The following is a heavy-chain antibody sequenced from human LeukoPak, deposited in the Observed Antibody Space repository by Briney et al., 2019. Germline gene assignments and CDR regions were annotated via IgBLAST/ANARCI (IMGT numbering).Heavy chain of an antibody. CDR2: IIPIFGTA. Sequence: ASVKVSCKASGGTFSSYAISWVRQAPGQGLEWMGGIIPIFGTANYAQKFQGRVTITADESTSTAYMELSSLRSEDTAVYYCASPPEGSSSWQYRPEMGLFDYWGQGTLVTVSS. CDR1: GGTFSSYA. J-gene: IGHJ4*02. CDR3: ASPPEGSSSWQYRPEMGLFDY. V-gene: IGHV1-69*13. D-gene: IGHD6-13*01.